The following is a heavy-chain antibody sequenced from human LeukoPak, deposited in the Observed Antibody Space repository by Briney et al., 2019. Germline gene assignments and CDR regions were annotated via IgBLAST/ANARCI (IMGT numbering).Heavy chain of an antibody. J-gene: IGHJ5*02. Sequence: SETLSLTCAVYGGSFSGYYWSWIRQPPGKGLEWIGEINHSGSTNYNPSLTSRVTISVDTSKNQFSLKLSSVTAAATAVYYCARGRLGSRITMVRGFDPWAQGTLVTVSS. V-gene: IGHV4-34*01. CDR1: GGSFSGYY. CDR2: INHSGST. CDR3: ARGRLGSRITMVRGFDP. D-gene: IGHD3-10*01.